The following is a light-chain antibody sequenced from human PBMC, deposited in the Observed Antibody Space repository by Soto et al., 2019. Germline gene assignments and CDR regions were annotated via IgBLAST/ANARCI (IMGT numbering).Light chain of an antibody. CDR1: QSVSSSY. Sequence: EIVLTQSPGTLSSSPGERATLSCRSSQSVSSSYLAWYQQKPGQAPRLLIYGASIRATGIPDRFSGSGSGTDFTLTISRLEPEDFAVYYCQQYGSSLWTFGQGTKVDIK. CDR2: GAS. CDR3: QQYGSSLWT. J-gene: IGKJ1*01. V-gene: IGKV3-20*01.